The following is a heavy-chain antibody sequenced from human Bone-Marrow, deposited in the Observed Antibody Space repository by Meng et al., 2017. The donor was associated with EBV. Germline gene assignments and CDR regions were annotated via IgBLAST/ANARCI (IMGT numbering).Heavy chain of an antibody. J-gene: IGHJ5*02. CDR2: IYHSGST. CDR3: AQRERWGLDP. D-gene: IGHD3-16*01. Sequence: GHVQESGQGLFMPSGTLSLSCAVSGGSISSSNWWSWVRQPPGKGLEWIGEIYHSGSTSYNPSLESRVTISVDKSKNQVSLKLSSVTAADTAVYYCAQRERWGLDPWGQGTLVTVSS. CDR1: GGSISSSNW. V-gene: IGHV4-4*02.